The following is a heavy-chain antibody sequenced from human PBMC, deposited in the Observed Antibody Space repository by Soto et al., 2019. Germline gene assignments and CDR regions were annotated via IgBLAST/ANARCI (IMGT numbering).Heavy chain of an antibody. D-gene: IGHD6-19*01. CDR2: ISGSGGST. V-gene: IGHV3-23*04. J-gene: IGHJ4*02. CDR3: AKDHLAVAENYFDY. Sequence: EVQLVESGGDLVQPGGSLRLSCAASGFTFGDHAMHWVRQVPGRGLEWVSAISGSGGSTYYADSVKGRFTISRDNSKNTLYLQMNSLRAEDTAVYYCAKDHLAVAENYFDYWGQGTLVTVSS. CDR1: GFTFGDHA.